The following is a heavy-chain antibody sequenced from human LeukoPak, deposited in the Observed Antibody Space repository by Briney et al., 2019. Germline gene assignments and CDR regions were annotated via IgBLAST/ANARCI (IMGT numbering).Heavy chain of an antibody. J-gene: IGHJ6*02. CDR3: ARDCVDARNSWYEVGYYYYGMDV. Sequence: PGGSLRLSCAASGFTFSSYKMNWVRQAPGKGLEWVSYISSSGSSIYYADTVKGRFTISRDNAKNSLYLQMNSLRAEDTAVYYCARDCVDARNSWYEVGYYYYGMDVWGQGTTVTVSS. CDR2: ISSSGSSI. V-gene: IGHV3-48*03. D-gene: IGHD6-13*01. CDR1: GFTFSSYK.